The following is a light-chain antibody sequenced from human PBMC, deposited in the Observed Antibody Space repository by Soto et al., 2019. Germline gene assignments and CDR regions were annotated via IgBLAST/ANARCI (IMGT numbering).Light chain of an antibody. J-gene: IGKJ1*01. CDR3: HQYNNWHTWT. CDR1: QSVSSK. V-gene: IGKV3-15*01. CDR2: GAS. Sequence: EIVMTQSPATLSGSPGERATLSWRASQSVSSKLAWYQQKPGQAPRLLIYGASTRATGIPARFSGSGSATEFTLPISSLQSEDYAVYYCHQYNNWHTWTFGHGTQVDIK.